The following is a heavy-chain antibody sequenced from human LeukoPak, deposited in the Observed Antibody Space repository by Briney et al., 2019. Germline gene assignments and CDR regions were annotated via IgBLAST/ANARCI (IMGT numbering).Heavy chain of an antibody. CDR2: IYYSGST. D-gene: IGHD3-9*01. J-gene: IGHJ1*01. V-gene: IGHV4-31*03. Sequence: SETLSLTCTVSGGSISSGGYYWTWIRQHPGKGLEWIGYIYYSGSTYYDPSLRSRVAISLDTSKNQFSLKLSSVTAADTAVYYCARYFDPPVYFRHWGQGTLVTVSS. CDR1: GGSISSGGYY. CDR3: ARYFDPPVYFRH.